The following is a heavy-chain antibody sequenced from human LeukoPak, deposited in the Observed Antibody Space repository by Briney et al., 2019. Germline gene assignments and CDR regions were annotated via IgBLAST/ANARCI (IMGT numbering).Heavy chain of an antibody. J-gene: IGHJ4*02. CDR2: IKTKLYGGTT. CDR3: TRDHRDDWNPGYYFDY. CDR1: GFAFGDFA. D-gene: IGHD1-1*01. Sequence: SGGSLRLSSTASGFAFGDFAMNWVRQAPGKGLEWVGFIKTKLYGGTTEYAASVKGRFTISRDDSKAIAYLQMNSLKTEDTAVYYCTRDHRDDWNPGYYFDYWGQGTLVTVSS. V-gene: IGHV3-49*04.